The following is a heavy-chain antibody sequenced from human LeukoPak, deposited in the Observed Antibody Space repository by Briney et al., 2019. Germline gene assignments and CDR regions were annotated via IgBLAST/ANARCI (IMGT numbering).Heavy chain of an antibody. CDR1: GYTFTSYY. CDR3: AREAESGGYFDY. D-gene: IGHD3-16*01. J-gene: IGHJ4*02. Sequence: ASVKVSCKASGYTFTSYYMHWVRQAPGQGLEWMGIINPSGGSTSYAQKFQGRVTITADKSTSTAYMELSSLRSEDTAVYYCAREAESGGYFDYWGQGTLVTVSS. V-gene: IGHV1-46*01. CDR2: INPSGGST.